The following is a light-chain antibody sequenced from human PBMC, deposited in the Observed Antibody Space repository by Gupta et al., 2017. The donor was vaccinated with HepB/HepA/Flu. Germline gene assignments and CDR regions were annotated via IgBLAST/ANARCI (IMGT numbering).Light chain of an antibody. CDR3: LLSYSGAYV. CDR2: DTS. CDR1: TGAVTSGHY. V-gene: IGLV7-46*01. Sequence: QAVVTQEPSLTVSPGETVTLPCGSSTGAVTSGHYPYWFQQKPGQAPRTLIYDTSNKHSWTPARFSGSLLGGKAALTLSGAQPEDEAEYYRLLSYSGAYVFGTGTKVTVL. J-gene: IGLJ1*01.